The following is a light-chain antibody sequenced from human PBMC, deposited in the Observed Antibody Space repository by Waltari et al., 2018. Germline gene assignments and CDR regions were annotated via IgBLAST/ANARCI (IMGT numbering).Light chain of an antibody. CDR1: QDITNY. CDR2: DAS. V-gene: IGKV1-33*01. Sequence: DIQMTPSPSSLSASVGSRVTITCQASQDITNYLNWYQQKPGKAPKLLIYDASNLETGVPLRFSGSGSAKEFTFTISGLQPEDIGTYYCQQYDNFPLTFGGGTKVEIK. CDR3: QQYDNFPLT. J-gene: IGKJ4*01.